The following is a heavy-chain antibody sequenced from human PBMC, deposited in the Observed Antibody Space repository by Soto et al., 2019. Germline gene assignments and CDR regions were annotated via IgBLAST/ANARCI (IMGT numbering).Heavy chain of an antibody. D-gene: IGHD4-17*01. CDR3: AVEGYGDYPTPDYYYYYMDV. J-gene: IGHJ6*03. V-gene: IGHV3-11*01. Sequence: PGGSLRLSCAASGFTFSDYYMSWIRQAPGKGLEWVSYISSSGSTIYYADSVKGRFTISRDNAKNSLYLQMNSLRAEDTAVYYCAVEGYGDYPTPDYYYYYMDVWGKGTTVTVSS. CDR2: ISSSGSTI. CDR1: GFTFSDYY.